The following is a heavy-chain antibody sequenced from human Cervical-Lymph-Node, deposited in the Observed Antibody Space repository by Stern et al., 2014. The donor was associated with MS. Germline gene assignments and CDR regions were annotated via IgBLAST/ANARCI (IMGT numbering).Heavy chain of an antibody. Sequence: VQLVESGGGVVQPGRSLSLSCVGSGFTFSTYAMHWVRQAPGKGLEWVAFVSYDGTQRNSTDSVKARFTISRDNSKNTLYLHMNSLRDEDTAVYFCARGGRGVGLEYWGQGALVPFSS. D-gene: IGHD3-10*01. CDR2: VSYDGTQR. CDR3: ARGGRGVGLEY. J-gene: IGHJ4*02. V-gene: IGHV3-30-3*01. CDR1: GFTFSTYA.